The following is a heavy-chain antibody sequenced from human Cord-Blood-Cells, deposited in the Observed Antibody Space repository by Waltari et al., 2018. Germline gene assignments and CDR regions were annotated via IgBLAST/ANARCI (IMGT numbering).Heavy chain of an antibody. J-gene: IGHJ1*01. V-gene: IGHV3-74*01. Sequence: EVQLVESGGGLVQPGGSLRLSCAASGFTFSSYWMHWVRQAPGKGLVWFSRINSDGSSTSYADCVKGRFTISRDNAKNTLYLQMNSLRAEDTAVYYCARDAGSYFQHWGQGTLVTVSS. CDR1: GFTFSSYW. D-gene: IGHD3-10*01. CDR3: ARDAGSYFQH. CDR2: INSDGSST.